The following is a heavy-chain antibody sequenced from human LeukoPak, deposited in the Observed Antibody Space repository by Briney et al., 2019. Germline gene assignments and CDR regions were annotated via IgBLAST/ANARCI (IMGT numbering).Heavy chain of an antibody. D-gene: IGHD3-3*01. CDR1: GGSISGGDYY. CDR2: IYHSGSS. CDR3: ARPGEGSGYSHDAFDI. V-gene: IGHV4-30-4*01. J-gene: IGHJ3*02. Sequence: SETLSLTCTVSGGSISGGDYYWSWIRQPPGKGLEWIGYIYHSGSSYYNPSLKSRLTISVDTSKNQFSLYLQMNSLRAEDTAVYYCARPGEGSGYSHDAFDIWGQGTMVTVSS.